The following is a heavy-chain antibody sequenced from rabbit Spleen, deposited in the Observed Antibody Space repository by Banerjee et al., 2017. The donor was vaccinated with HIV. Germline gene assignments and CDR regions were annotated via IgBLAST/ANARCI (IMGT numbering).Heavy chain of an antibody. CDR1: GFTLSSYY. CDR2: IDPVFGIT. J-gene: IGHJ4*01. V-gene: IGHV1S7*01. Sequence: QLEESAGGLVQPGGSLKLSCKASGFTLSSYYMNWVRQAPGKGLEWIGYIDPVFGITYYANWVNGRFSISRENTQNTLFLQLNSLTVADTATYFCVRNSGWGVSYFNLWGQGTLVTVS. D-gene: IGHD4-1*01. CDR3: VRNSGWGVSYFNL.